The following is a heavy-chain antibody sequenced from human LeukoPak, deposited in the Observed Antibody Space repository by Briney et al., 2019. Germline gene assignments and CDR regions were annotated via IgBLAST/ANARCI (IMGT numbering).Heavy chain of an antibody. CDR1: GYSISSGYY. J-gene: IGHJ5*02. CDR2: IIHSGST. V-gene: IGHV4-34*12. Sequence: TSETLSLTCTVSGYSISSGYYWSWIRQPPGKGLEWIGEIIHSGSTNYNPSLKSRVTISVDTSKNQFSLKLSSVTAADTAVYYCARRRGYSYGSLNWFDAWGQGTLVTVSS. CDR3: ARRRGYSYGSLNWFDA. D-gene: IGHD5-18*01.